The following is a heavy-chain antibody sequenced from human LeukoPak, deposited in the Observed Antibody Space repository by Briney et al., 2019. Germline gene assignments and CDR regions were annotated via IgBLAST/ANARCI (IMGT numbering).Heavy chain of an antibody. J-gene: IGHJ3*02. V-gene: IGHV1-69*02. CDR3: ASRVVPAAMGAFDI. Sequence: ASVKVSCKASGGTFSSYTISWVRQAPGQGLEWMGRIIPILGIANYAQKFQGRVTINADKSTSTAYMELSSLRSEDTAVYYCASRVVPAAMGAFDIWGQGTMVTVSS. CDR2: IIPILGIA. CDR1: GGTFSSYT. D-gene: IGHD2-2*01.